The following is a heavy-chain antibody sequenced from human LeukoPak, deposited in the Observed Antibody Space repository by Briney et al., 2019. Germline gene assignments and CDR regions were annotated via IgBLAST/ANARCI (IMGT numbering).Heavy chain of an antibody. J-gene: IGHJ4*02. V-gene: IGHV4-4*07. CDR2: IYTSGST. CDR3: ARGGARLAAFDY. Sequence: PSETLSLTCTVSGGSISSYYWTWIRQPAGKGLEWIGRIYTSGSTNYNPSLKSRVTMSVDTSKNQLSLKLSSVTAADTAVYYCARGGARLAAFDYWGQGTLVTVSS. CDR1: GGSISSYY. D-gene: IGHD6-19*01.